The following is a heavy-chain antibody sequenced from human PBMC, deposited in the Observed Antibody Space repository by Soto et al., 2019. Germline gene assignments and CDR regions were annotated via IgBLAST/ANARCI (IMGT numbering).Heavy chain of an antibody. Sequence: PGGSLRLSCAASGFTFNSYGMHWVRQAPGKGLEWVAVISYDGSNKYYADSVKGRFTISRDNSKNTLYLQMNSLRAEDTAVYYCAKGGKTYDSSGYSPSYWGQGTLVTVSS. D-gene: IGHD3-22*01. J-gene: IGHJ4*02. V-gene: IGHV3-30*18. CDR2: ISYDGSNK. CDR1: GFTFNSYG. CDR3: AKGGKTYDSSGYSPSY.